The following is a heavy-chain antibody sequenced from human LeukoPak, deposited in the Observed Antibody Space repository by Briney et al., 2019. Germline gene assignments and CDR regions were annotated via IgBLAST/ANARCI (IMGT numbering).Heavy chain of an antibody. CDR3: ARQVTFGYAHAYYFDY. CDR1: GGSISSGGYY. D-gene: IGHD3-16*01. V-gene: IGHV4-39*01. CDR2: IYYSGST. J-gene: IGHJ4*02. Sequence: SETLSLTCTVSGGSISSGGYYWSWIRQHPGKGLEWIGYIYYSGSTYYSPSLKNRLTISVDTSKNQFSLRLSSVTAADTAVYYCARQVTFGYAHAYYFDYWGQGTLVTVSS.